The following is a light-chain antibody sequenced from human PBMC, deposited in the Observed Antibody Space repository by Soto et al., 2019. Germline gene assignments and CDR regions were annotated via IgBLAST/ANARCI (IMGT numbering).Light chain of an antibody. CDR1: SGSVSTSNY. CDR2: STT. CDR3: VLYMGSGISV. Sequence: QTVVTQEPSFSVSPGGTVTLTCGLTSGSVSTSNYTSWHQQTPGQAPRTLIYSTTTRSSGVPDRFSGSILGNRAALTITGAQADDESDYYCVLYMGSGISVFGGGTKLTVL. V-gene: IGLV8-61*01. J-gene: IGLJ2*01.